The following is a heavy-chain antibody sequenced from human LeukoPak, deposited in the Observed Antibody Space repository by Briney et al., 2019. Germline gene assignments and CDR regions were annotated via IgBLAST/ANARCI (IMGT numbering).Heavy chain of an antibody. CDR1: GGSFSGYY. V-gene: IGHV4-34*01. J-gene: IGHJ5*02. CDR3: ARGENCSGGSCYSGGLDP. CDR2: INHSGST. Sequence: ASETLSLTCAVYGGSFSGYYWSWIRQPPGKGLEWIGEINHSGSTNYNPSLKSRVTISVDTSKNQFSLKLSSVAAADTAVYCCARGENCSGGSCYSGGLDPWGQGTLVTVSS. D-gene: IGHD2-15*01.